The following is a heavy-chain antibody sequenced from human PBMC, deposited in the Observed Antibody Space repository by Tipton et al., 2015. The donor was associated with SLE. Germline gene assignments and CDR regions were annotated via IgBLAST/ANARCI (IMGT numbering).Heavy chain of an antibody. CDR2: IDYSGT. CDR1: GGSIGSSNYY. J-gene: IGHJ6*03. V-gene: IGHV4-61*05. Sequence: VKPSETLSLTCTVSGGSIGSSNYYWAWIRQPPGKGLEWIGYIDYSGTKYNPSLKSRVIISVDMSKNQFSLKLSPVTAADTAVYYCARGYYYTDVWGKGTTVTVSS. CDR3: ARGYYYTDV.